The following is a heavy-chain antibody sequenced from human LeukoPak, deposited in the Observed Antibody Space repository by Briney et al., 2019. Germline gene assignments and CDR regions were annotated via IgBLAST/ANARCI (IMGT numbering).Heavy chain of an antibody. CDR2: IKQDGSDK. CDR1: RYTFSSYY. Sequence: PGGSLRLSCAASRYTFSSYYMTWVRQAPGKGLEWVANIKQDGSDKFYMDSVKGRFTISRDNAKNSLYLQMNSLRADDTAVYYCAREAYYGSGRGLGVGCFDIWGQGTMVTVSS. D-gene: IGHD3-10*01. J-gene: IGHJ3*02. CDR3: AREAYYGSGRGLGVGCFDI. V-gene: IGHV3-7*01.